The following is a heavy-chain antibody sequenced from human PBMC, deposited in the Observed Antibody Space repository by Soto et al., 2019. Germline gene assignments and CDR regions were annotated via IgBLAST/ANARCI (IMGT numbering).Heavy chain of an antibody. V-gene: IGHV1-69*02. J-gene: IGHJ6*02. CDR2: IIPILGIA. Sequence: SVKVSCKASGGTFSSYTISWVRQAPGQGLEWMGRIIPILGIANYAQKFQGRVTITADKSTSTAYMELSSLRSEDTAVYYCARSTLYCDYLTGKDGYYYYGMDVWGQGNTVTVS. D-gene: IGHD3-9*01. CDR1: GGTFSSYT. CDR3: ARSTLYCDYLTGKDGYYYYGMDV.